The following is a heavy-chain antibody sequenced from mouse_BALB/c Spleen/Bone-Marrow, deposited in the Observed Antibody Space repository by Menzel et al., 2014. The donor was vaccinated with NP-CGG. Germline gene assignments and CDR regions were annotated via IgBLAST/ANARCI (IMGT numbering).Heavy chain of an antibody. J-gene: IGHJ2*01. D-gene: IGHD1-1*01. CDR1: GFTFSSFG. CDR2: ISSGSSTI. Sequence: EVQLVESGGGLVQPGGSRKLSCAASGFTFSSFGMHWVRQAPGKGLEWVAYISSGSSTIYYADTVMGRFTISRDNPKNTLFLQMTSLRSEDTAMYYCAGSGSSSGYFDYWGQGTTLTVSS. V-gene: IGHV5-17*02. CDR3: AGSGSSSGYFDY.